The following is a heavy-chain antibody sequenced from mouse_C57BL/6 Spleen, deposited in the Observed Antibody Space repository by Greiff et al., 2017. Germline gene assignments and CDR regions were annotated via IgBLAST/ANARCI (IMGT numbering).Heavy chain of an antibody. CDR3: ARGGSSGYDY. J-gene: IGHJ2*01. CDR1: GYTFTSDW. D-gene: IGHD3-2*02. Sequence: VQLQQPGPDLVMPSASVNLSCKASGYTFTSDWRHWVKQRPGQNLEWIGEINTSDSYTNYNQKIKGKSTWTVDKTPSTAYMQLRSLTYEATAVYYSARGGSSGYDYWGQGTTLTVSS. V-gene: IGHV1-69*01. CDR2: INTSDSYT.